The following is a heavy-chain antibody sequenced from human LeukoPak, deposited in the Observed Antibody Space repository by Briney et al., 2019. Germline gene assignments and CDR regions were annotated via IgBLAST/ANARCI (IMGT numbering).Heavy chain of an antibody. CDR2: INHSGST. V-gene: IGHV4-34*01. J-gene: IGHJ6*02. CDR3: AREAYSSGYYYGMDV. Sequence: PSETLSLTCAAYGGSFSGYYWSWIRQPPGKGLEWIGEINHSGSTNYNPSLKSQVAISVDTSKNQFSLKLSSVTAADTAVYYCAREAYSSGYYYGMDVWGQGTTVTVSS. D-gene: IGHD6-19*01. CDR1: GGSFSGYY.